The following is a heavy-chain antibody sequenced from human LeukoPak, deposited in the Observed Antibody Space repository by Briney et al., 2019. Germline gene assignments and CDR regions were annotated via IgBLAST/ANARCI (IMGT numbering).Heavy chain of an antibody. D-gene: IGHD6-6*01. CDR3: ARSRAARPGTLDY. CDR1: GFTFSSYG. CDR2: IRYDGSNK. V-gene: IGHV3-30*02. J-gene: IGHJ4*02. Sequence: GGSLRLSCAASGFTFSSYGMHWVRQAPGKGLEWVAFIRYDGSNKYYADSVKGRFTISRDNSKNTLYLQMNSLRAEDTAVYYCARSRAARPGTLDYWGQGTLVTVSS.